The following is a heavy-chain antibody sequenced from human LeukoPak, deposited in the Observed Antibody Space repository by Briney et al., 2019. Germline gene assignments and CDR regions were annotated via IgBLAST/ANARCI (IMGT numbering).Heavy chain of an antibody. V-gene: IGHV1-2*02. J-gene: IGHJ4*02. CDR1: GYTFTGYY. Sequence: GASVKVSCKASGYTFTGYYMHWVRQAPGKGLEGMGWINPNSGGTNYAQKFQGRVTMTRDTSISTAYMELSRLRSDDTAVYYCARDPRYSGLGWDYWGQGTLVTVSS. CDR3: ARDPRYSGLGWDY. D-gene: IGHD1-26*01. CDR2: INPNSGGT.